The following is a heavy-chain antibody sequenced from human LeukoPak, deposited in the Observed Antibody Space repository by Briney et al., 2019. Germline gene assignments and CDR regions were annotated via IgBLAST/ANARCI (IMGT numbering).Heavy chain of an antibody. CDR1: GLTFSSYG. J-gene: IGHJ3*02. V-gene: IGHV3-33*01. D-gene: IGHD5-12*01. CDR2: IWYDGSNK. CDR3: ASLRGYSGYDHAFDI. Sequence: PGRSLRLSCAASGLTFSSYGMHWVRQAPGKGLEWVAVIWYDGSNKYYADSVKGRFTISRDNSKNTLYLQMNSLRAEDTAVYYCASLRGYSGYDHAFDIWGQGTMVTVSS.